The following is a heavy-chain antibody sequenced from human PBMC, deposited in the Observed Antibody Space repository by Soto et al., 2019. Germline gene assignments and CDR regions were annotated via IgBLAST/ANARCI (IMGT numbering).Heavy chain of an antibody. V-gene: IGHV5-51*01. CDR3: ARRASYGYMVVSYWYFDL. CDR1: GYSFTSYW. Sequence: GESLKISCKGSGYSFTSYWIGWVRQMPGKGLEWMGIIYPGDSDTRYSPSFQGQVTISADKSISTAYLQWSSLKASDTAMYYCARRASYGYMVVSYWYFDLWGRGTLVTVSS. J-gene: IGHJ2*01. CDR2: IYPGDSDT. D-gene: IGHD5-18*01.